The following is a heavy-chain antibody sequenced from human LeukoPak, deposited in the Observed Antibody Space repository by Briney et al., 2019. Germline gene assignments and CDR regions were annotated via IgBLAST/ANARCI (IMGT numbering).Heavy chain of an antibody. CDR3: ARAIDY. Sequence: PGGSLRLSCAASGFNLSSYEMNWVRQAPGKGLECVSYISSSGDNTYYADSVRGRFTISRDNAKNSLYLQMNSLRAEDTADYYCARAIDYWGQGTLVTVSS. D-gene: IGHD2-2*02. CDR1: GFNLSSYE. CDR2: ISSSGDNT. V-gene: IGHV3-48*03. J-gene: IGHJ4*02.